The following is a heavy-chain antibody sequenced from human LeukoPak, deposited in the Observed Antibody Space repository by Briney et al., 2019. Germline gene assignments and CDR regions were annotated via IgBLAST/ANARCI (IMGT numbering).Heavy chain of an antibody. J-gene: IGHJ4*02. Sequence: GASVNVSCKASGYIFTTYFLHGVRQAPGHGLEWMGWINPNNGDTNYVQKFQGRVTMTRDTSISTAYMELTRLRSDDTAVYYCAREGVYAILTAYQDYWGQGTLVTVSS. CDR3: AREGVYAILTAYQDY. CDR1: GYIFTTYF. D-gene: IGHD3-9*01. V-gene: IGHV1-2*02. CDR2: INPNNGDT.